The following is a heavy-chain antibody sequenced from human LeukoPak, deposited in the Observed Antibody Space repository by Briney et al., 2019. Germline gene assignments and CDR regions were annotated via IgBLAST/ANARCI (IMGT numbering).Heavy chain of an antibody. Sequence: PSETLSLTCTVSGGSISNGGYYWSWIRQHPGKGLVWIGYIYYSGSTSYNPSLKCPITISVATSKNQFSLKLSSVTAADTAVYYCARVDGDYGDYYYYMDVWGEGTTVTVSS. D-gene: IGHD4-17*01. J-gene: IGHJ6*03. V-gene: IGHV4-31*01. CDR1: GGSISNGGYY. CDR2: IYYSGST. CDR3: ARVDGDYGDYYYYMDV.